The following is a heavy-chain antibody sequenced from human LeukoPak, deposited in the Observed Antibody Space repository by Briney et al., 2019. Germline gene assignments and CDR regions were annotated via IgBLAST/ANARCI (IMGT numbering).Heavy chain of an antibody. CDR3: ARVSIFVGRPLDY. CDR1: GGSVSSGSCY. Sequence: SETLSLTCAVSGGSVSSGSCYWSWIRQYPGKGLEWIGYITYSGITYYSPSLTGRVTISVDSSQNQFSLKLTSMTAADTAVYYCARVSIFVGRPLDYWGQGTLVTVSS. CDR2: ITYSGIT. V-gene: IGHV4-31*11. J-gene: IGHJ4*02. D-gene: IGHD3-3*01.